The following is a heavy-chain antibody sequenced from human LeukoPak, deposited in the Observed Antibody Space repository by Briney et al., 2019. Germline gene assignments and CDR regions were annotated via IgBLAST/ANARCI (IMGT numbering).Heavy chain of an antibody. Sequence: GGSLRLSCAASGFTFDDYGMSWVRQAPGKGLEWVSGISWNGDSTAYAESVKGRFTISRDNAKNSLYLQMNNLRAEDTALYYCARVVYYYDSSGYYSSSTGDFDYWGQGTLVTVSS. CDR3: ARVVYYYDSSGYYSSSTGDFDY. D-gene: IGHD3-22*01. CDR2: ISWNGDST. CDR1: GFTFDDYG. J-gene: IGHJ4*02. V-gene: IGHV3-20*04.